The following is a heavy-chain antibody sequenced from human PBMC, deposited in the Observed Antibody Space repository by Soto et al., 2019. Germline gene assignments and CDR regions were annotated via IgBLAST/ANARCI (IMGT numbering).Heavy chain of an antibody. D-gene: IGHD2-2*03. CDR1: GGTFSSYT. CDR2: INPNSGGT. V-gene: IGHV1-2*04. CDR3: ARDLLGGYCSSTSCRRLSGMDV. J-gene: IGHJ6*02. Sequence: ASVKVSCKASGGTFSSYTISWVRQAPGQGLEWMGWINPNSGGTNYAQKFQGWVTMTRDTSISTAYMELSRLRSDDTAVYYCARDLLGGYCSSTSCRRLSGMDVWGQGTTVTVSS.